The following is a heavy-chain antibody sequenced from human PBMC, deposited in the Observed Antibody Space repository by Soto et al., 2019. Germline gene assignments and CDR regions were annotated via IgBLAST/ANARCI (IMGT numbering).Heavy chain of an antibody. D-gene: IGHD3-22*01. V-gene: IGHV1-69*01. CDR2: IIPIFGTA. Sequence: VKVSCKASGGTFSSYAISWVRQAPGQGLEWMGGIIPIFGTANYAQKFQGRVTITADESTSTAYMELSSLRSEDTAVYYCARGPYYYDSSGPGAFDIWGQGTMVTVSS. CDR1: GGTFSSYA. CDR3: ARGPYYYDSSGPGAFDI. J-gene: IGHJ3*02.